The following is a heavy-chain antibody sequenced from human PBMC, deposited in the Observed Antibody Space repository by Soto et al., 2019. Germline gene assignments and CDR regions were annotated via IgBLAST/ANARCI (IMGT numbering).Heavy chain of an antibody. D-gene: IGHD3-3*01. Sequence: GSLRLSCAASGFTFSSYSMNWVRQAPGKGLEWVSSISSSSSYIYYADSVKGRFTISRDNAKNSLYLQMNGLRAEDTAVYYCASYRWSGYYTALNYYYYGMDVWGQGTTVTVSS. V-gene: IGHV3-21*01. J-gene: IGHJ6*02. CDR1: GFTFSSYS. CDR2: ISSSSSYI. CDR3: ASYRWSGYYTALNYYYYGMDV.